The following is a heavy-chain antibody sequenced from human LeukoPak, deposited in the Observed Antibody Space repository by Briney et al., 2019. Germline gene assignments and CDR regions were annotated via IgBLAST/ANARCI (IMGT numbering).Heavy chain of an antibody. CDR2: IYYSGSP. CDR1: GGSISNYY. Sequence: SETLSLTCTVSGGSISNYYWSWIRQPPGMGLEWIGYIYYSGSPNYNPSLKSRVTISVDTSKNQFSLKLSSATAADTAMYYCARERSMVRGVSWFDPWGQGTLVTVSS. J-gene: IGHJ5*02. D-gene: IGHD3-10*01. V-gene: IGHV4-59*01. CDR3: ARERSMVRGVSWFDP.